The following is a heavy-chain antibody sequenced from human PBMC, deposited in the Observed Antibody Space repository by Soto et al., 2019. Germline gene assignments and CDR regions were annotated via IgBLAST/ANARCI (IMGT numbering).Heavy chain of an antibody. CDR3: ARHHDP. Sequence: SETLSLTCTVSGVSISSYYWSWIRQPPGKGLEWIGYIYYSGSTNYNPSLKSRVTISVDTSKNQFSLKLSSVTAADTAVYYCARHHDPWGQGTLVTVSS. J-gene: IGHJ5*02. V-gene: IGHV4-59*08. CDR2: IYYSGST. CDR1: GVSISSYY.